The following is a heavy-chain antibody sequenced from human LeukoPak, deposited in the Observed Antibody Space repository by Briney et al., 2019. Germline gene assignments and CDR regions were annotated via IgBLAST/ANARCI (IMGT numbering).Heavy chain of an antibody. D-gene: IGHD3-22*01. V-gene: IGHV3-74*01. CDR1: GFTFSSYW. J-gene: IGHJ4*02. CDR2: INSDGSTT. CDR3: VREARSYYYDSSDDY. Sequence: QPGGSLRLSCAASGFTFSSYWMHWVRQAPGKGLVWVSRINSDGSTTSYADSVKGRFTISRDNAKNTLYLQMNSLRAEDTAVYYCVREARSYYYDSSDDYWGQGTLVTVSS.